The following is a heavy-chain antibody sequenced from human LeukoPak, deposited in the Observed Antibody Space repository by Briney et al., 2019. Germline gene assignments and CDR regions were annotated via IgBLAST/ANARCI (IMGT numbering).Heavy chain of an antibody. J-gene: IGHJ4*02. V-gene: IGHV3-53*01. CDR1: GFIVSSNY. D-gene: IGHD4-11*01. CDR3: ARGRQCDY. Sequence: GGSLRLSCAASGFIVSSNYMSWVRQAPGKGLEWVSVIYAGGSPFYADSVKGRFTISRDNSKNTVYLQMSSLRAEDTAVYYCARGRQCDYWGQGTLVTVSS. CDR2: IYAGGSP.